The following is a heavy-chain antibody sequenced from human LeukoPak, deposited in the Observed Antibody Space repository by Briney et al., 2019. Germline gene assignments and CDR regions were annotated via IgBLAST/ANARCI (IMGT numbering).Heavy chain of an antibody. Sequence: GGSLRLSCAASGFTFSSYGMSWVRQAPGKGLEWVSAISGSGGSTYYADSVKGRFTISRDNSKNTLYLQMNSLRAEDTAVYYCAKVAVIQRLFYYFDYWGQGTLVTVSS. CDR3: AKVAVIQRLFYYFDY. CDR1: GFTFSSYG. CDR2: ISGSGGST. D-gene: IGHD2-21*01. V-gene: IGHV3-23*01. J-gene: IGHJ4*02.